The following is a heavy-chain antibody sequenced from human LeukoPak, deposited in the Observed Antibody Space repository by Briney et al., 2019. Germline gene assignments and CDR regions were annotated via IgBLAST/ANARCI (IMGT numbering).Heavy chain of an antibody. Sequence: GGSLRLSCAASGFTFSDYEMNWVRQAPGKGLEWLSHISVSGTTILYADSVKGRFTISRDNAKNSVYLQMTSLRAEDTAVYYCARDKIVGATQFDYWGQGTLVTVSS. D-gene: IGHD1-26*01. CDR2: ISVSGTTI. V-gene: IGHV3-48*01. CDR1: GFTFSDYE. J-gene: IGHJ4*02. CDR3: ARDKIVGATQFDY.